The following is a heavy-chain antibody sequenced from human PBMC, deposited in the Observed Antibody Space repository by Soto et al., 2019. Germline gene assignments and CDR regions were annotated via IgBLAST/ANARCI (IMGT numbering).Heavy chain of an antibody. J-gene: IGHJ5*02. CDR2: IYYSGST. V-gene: IGHV4-39*01. CDR3: ARHRETMVRGVINWFDP. D-gene: IGHD3-10*01. CDR1: GGSISSSSYY. Sequence: QLQLQESGPGLVKPSETLSLTCTVSGGSISSSSYYWGWIRQPPGKGLEWIGSIYYSGSTYYNPSLKSRVTISVDTSKNQFSLKLSSVTAADTAVYYCARHRETMVRGVINWFDPWGQGTLVTVSS.